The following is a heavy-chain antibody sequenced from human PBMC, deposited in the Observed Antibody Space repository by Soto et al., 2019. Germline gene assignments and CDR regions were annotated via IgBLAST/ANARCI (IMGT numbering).Heavy chain of an antibody. Sequence: SETLSLTCTVSGGSISSYYWSWIRQPPGKGLECIGDIYYSGSTNYKASLKSRVTISVDTSKNQFSLKLSSVTAADTAVYYCARGPDRMATILGLDYGGQGTLVTVSS. CDR2: IYYSGST. D-gene: IGHD5-12*01. CDR1: GGSISSYY. CDR3: ARGPDRMATILGLDY. V-gene: IGHV4-59*01. J-gene: IGHJ4*02.